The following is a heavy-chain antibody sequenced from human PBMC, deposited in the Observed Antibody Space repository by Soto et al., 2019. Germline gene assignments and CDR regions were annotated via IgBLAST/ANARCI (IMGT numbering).Heavy chain of an antibody. CDR2: IIPIFGTA. J-gene: IGHJ5*02. D-gene: IGHD2-2*01. Sequence: QVQLVQSGAEVKKPGSSVKVSCKASGGTFSSYAISWVRQAPGQGLEWMGGIIPIFGTANYAQKFQGRVTITADKSTSTAYMELSSLRSEDTAVYYCARLIVVVPAAMKGWFDPWGQGTLVTVSS. CDR3: ARLIVVVPAAMKGWFDP. CDR1: GGTFSSYA. V-gene: IGHV1-69*06.